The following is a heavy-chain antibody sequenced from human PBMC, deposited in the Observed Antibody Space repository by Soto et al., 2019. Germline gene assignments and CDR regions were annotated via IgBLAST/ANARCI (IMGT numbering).Heavy chain of an antibody. J-gene: IGHJ4*02. CDR3: AGYFTYYYDSSGLWYFDY. Sequence: SVKVSCKSSVGTFSGYAISLVRQAPGQGLEWMGGIIPIFGTANYAQKFQGRVTITADESTSTAYMELSSLRSEDTAVYYCAGYFTYYYDSSGLWYFDYWGQGTLVTVSS. CDR2: IIPIFGTA. V-gene: IGHV1-69*13. D-gene: IGHD3-22*01. CDR1: VGTFSGYA.